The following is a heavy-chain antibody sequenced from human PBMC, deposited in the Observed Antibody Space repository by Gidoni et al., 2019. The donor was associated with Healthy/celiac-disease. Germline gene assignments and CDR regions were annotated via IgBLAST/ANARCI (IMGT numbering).Heavy chain of an antibody. CDR1: GFTFSSYA. CDR2: ISDDGSNK. V-gene: IGHV3-30*04. D-gene: IGHD4-17*01. Sequence: QVQLVESGGGVVQPGRSLRLSCAASGFTFSSYAMHWVRQAPGKGLEWVAVISDDGSNKYYADSVKGRFTISRDNSKNTLYLQMNSLRAEDTAVYYCARDLAAGDYSTSYYFDYWGQGTLVTVSS. J-gene: IGHJ4*02. CDR3: ARDLAAGDYSTSYYFDY.